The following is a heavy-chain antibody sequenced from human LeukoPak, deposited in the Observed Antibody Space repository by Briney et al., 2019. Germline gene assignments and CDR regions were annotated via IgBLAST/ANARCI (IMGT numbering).Heavy chain of an antibody. CDR1: GFTFSSSTFGSYT. CDR2: ISSTGTYI. CDR3: ARDLDYSTGFDY. J-gene: IGHJ4*02. D-gene: IGHD4-11*01. Sequence: PGESLRLSCATSGFTFSSSTFGSYTMNWVRPGPGKGPEGGSSISSTGTYIYYTDSVKGRFTISRDIANSLLYLQMNSLRADDTAVYYCARDLDYSTGFDYWGQGTLVTVSS. V-gene: IGHV3-21*01.